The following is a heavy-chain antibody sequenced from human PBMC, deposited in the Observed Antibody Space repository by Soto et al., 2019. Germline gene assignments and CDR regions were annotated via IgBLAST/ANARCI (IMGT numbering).Heavy chain of an antibody. J-gene: IGHJ5*02. CDR3: AKALMVRGVITTPRANWFDP. CDR1: GFTFSSYA. CDR2: ISGSGGST. Sequence: GGSLRLSCAASGFTFSSYAMSWVRQAPGKGLEWVSAISGSGGSTYYADSVKGRFTISRDNSKNTLYLQMNSLRAEDTAVYYCAKALMVRGVITTPRANWFDPWGQGTLVTVSS. D-gene: IGHD3-10*01. V-gene: IGHV3-23*01.